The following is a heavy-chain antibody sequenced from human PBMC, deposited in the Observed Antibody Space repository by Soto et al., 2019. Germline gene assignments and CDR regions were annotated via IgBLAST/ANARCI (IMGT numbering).Heavy chain of an antibody. CDR2: IYYSGST. CDR1: GGSISSGGYY. J-gene: IGHJ6*02. CDR3: EREPRPLSYGMDV. V-gene: IGHV4-31*03. Sequence: SETLSLTCTVSGGSISSGGYYWSWIRQHPGKDLEWIGYIYYSGSTYYNQALKSRVTISVDTSKNQFSLKLSSVTAADTAVYYGEREPRPLSYGMDVWGQGTTVTVSS.